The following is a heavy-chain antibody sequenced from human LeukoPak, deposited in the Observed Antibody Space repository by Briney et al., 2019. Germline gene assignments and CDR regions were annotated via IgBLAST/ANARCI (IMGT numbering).Heavy chain of an antibody. CDR3: ARAERFGVPDAFDI. D-gene: IGHD3-10*01. Sequence: ASVKVSCKASGYTFTGYGISWVRQAPGQGLEWMGWISAYNGNTNYAQKLQGRVTMTTDTSTSTAYMELRSLRSDDTAVYYCARAERFGVPDAFDIWGQGTMVTVSS. J-gene: IGHJ3*02. CDR1: GYTFTGYG. V-gene: IGHV1-18*01. CDR2: ISAYNGNT.